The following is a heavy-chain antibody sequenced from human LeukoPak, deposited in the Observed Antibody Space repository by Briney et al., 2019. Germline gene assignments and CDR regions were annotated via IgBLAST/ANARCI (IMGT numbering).Heavy chain of an antibody. D-gene: IGHD6-6*01. Sequence: GRSLRFSSAASEFIFGNYDMHWVRPAPGRGMEWVAVISYDGSYQYYADSVRGRFTISRDISSNTLYLQMNSLTADDTAVYYCARSVPVRPDFDYWGQGTLVTVSS. CDR3: ARSVPVRPDFDY. CDR2: ISYDGSYQ. J-gene: IGHJ4*02. V-gene: IGHV3-33*05. CDR1: EFIFGNYD.